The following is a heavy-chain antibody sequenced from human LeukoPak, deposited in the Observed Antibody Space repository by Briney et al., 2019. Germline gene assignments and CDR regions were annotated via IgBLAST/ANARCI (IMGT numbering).Heavy chain of an antibody. J-gene: IGHJ5*02. Sequence: GGSLRLSCAASGFTFSSYSMNWVRQAPGKGLEWVSSISSSSSYIYYADSVKGRFTISRDNAKNSLYLQMNSLRAKDTAVYYCARDVYDFWSGYQNWFDPWGQGTLVTVSS. CDR1: GFTFSSYS. D-gene: IGHD3-3*01. V-gene: IGHV3-21*01. CDR2: ISSSSSYI. CDR3: ARDVYDFWSGYQNWFDP.